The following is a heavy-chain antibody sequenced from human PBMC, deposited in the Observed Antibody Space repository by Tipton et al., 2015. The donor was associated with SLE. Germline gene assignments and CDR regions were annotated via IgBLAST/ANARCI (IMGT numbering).Heavy chain of an antibody. D-gene: IGHD5-24*01. CDR1: GFTFRSSS. CDR2: IYYGANR. V-gene: IGHV3-53*01. CDR3: ARRSVELAASFDY. J-gene: IGHJ4*02. Sequence: SLRLSCVASGFTFRSSSMAWVRRAPGRGLEWVSSIYYGANRYSRDSVRGRFTISRDNSKNTLSLQMSSLRAEDTALYYCARRSVELAASFDYWGQGSLVTVSS.